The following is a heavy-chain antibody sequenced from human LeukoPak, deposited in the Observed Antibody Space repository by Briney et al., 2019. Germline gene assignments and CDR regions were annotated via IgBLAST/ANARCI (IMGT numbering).Heavy chain of an antibody. V-gene: IGHV1-2*02. J-gene: IGHJ4*02. CDR3: ASGLRTYYGDYYFDY. CDR2: INPNSGGT. CDR1: GYTFTSYG. D-gene: IGHD4-17*01. Sequence: GASVKVSCKASGYTFTSYGISWVRQAPGQGLEWMGWINPNSGGTNYAQKFQGRVTMTRDTSISTAYMELSRLRSDDTAVYYCASGLRTYYGDYYFDYCGQGTLVSVSS.